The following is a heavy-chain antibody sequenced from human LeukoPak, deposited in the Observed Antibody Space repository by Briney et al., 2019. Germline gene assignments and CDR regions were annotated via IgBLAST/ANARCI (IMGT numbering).Heavy chain of an antibody. D-gene: IGHD6-19*01. CDR3: ARPAGYMGSGWYYFDY. Sequence: GGSLRLSCAASGFTFSSYWMSWVRQAPGKGLEWVANIKQDGSEKYYVDSVKGRFTTSRDNAKNSLYLQMNSLRAEDTAVYYCARPAGYMGSGWYYFDYWGQGTLVTVSS. J-gene: IGHJ4*02. V-gene: IGHV3-7*01. CDR1: GFTFSSYW. CDR2: IKQDGSEK.